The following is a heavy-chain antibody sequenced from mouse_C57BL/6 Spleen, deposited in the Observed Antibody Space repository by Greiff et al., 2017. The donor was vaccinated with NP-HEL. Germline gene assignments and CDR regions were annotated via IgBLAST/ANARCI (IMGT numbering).Heavy chain of an antibody. CDR1: GYAFSSYW. CDR2: IYPGDGDT. V-gene: IGHV1-80*01. J-gene: IGHJ1*03. Sequence: QVQLKESGAELVKPGASVKISCKASGYAFSSYWMNWVKQRPGKGLEWIGQIYPGDGDTNYNGKFKGKATLTADKSSSTAYMQLSSLTSEDSAVYFCARMDSNWYFDVWGTGTTVTVSS. D-gene: IGHD2-5*01. CDR3: ARMDSNWYFDV.